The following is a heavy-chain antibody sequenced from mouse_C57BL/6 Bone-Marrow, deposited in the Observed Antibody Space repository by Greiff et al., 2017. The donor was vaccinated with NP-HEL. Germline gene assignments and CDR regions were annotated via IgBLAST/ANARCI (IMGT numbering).Heavy chain of an antibody. Sequence: EVKLQESGPGLVKPSQSLSLTCSVTGYSIISGYYWNWIRQFPGNQLEWLAYISYDGSNKYNPSLKNRISITRDISQNQFFLKLTSVTTEDTATYYCAREGCYYGSPFAYWGQGTLVTVSA. CDR3: AREGCYYGSPFAY. CDR1: GYSIISGYY. CDR2: ISYDGSN. J-gene: IGHJ3*01. D-gene: IGHD1-1*01. V-gene: IGHV3-6*01.